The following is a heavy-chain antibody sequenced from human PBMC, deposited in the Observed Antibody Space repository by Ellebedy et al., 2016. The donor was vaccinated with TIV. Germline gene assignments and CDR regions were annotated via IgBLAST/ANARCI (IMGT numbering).Heavy chain of an antibody. D-gene: IGHD3-22*01. CDR1: GGSISSYY. J-gene: IGHJ1*01. Sequence: MPSETLSLTCTVSGGSISSYYWSWIRQPPGKGLEWIGYIYYSGSTNYNPSLKSRVTISVDTSKNQFSMKLSSVTAADTAVYYCARGGGYSSGSTFQHWGQGTLVTVSS. CDR3: ARGGGYSSGSTFQH. V-gene: IGHV4-59*01. CDR2: IYYSGST.